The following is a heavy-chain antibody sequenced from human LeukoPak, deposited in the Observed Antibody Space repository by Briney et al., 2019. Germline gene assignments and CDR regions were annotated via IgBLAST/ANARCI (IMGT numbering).Heavy chain of an antibody. CDR2: ISSSGSTI. CDR1: GFTFSSYE. D-gene: IGHD3-22*01. Sequence: GGSLRLSCAASGFTFSSYEMNWVRQAPGKGLEWVSYISSSGSTIYYADSVKGRFTISRDNAKNSLYLQMNSLRAEDTAVYYCARDWGYYYDSSGYSMGYWGQGTLVTVSS. CDR3: ARDWGYYYDSSGYSMGY. V-gene: IGHV3-48*03. J-gene: IGHJ4*02.